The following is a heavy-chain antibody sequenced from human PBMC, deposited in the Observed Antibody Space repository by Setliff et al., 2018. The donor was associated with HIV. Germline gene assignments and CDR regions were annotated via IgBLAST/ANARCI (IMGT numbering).Heavy chain of an antibody. CDR3: ARDGMVRGSKAFGY. J-gene: IGHJ4*02. D-gene: IGHD3-10*01. Sequence: PSETLSLTCTVSGGSISSGSYYWSWTRQPAGKGLEWIGRIYTSGSTNYNPSLKSRVTISVDPSKIQFSLKLSYVTAADTAVYYCARDGMVRGSKAFGYWGQGTLVTVS. CDR2: IYTSGST. V-gene: IGHV4-61*02. CDR1: GGSISSGSYY.